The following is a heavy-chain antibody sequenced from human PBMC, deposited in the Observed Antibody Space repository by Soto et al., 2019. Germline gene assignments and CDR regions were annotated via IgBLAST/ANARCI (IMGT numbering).Heavy chain of an antibody. Sequence: SETLSLTCTVSGGSVSSGSYYWSWIRQPPGKGLEWIGYIYYSGSTNYNPSLKSRVTISVDTSKNQFSLKLSSVTAADTAVYYCARDVPDYDILTGYLRGNWFDPWGQGTLVTVSS. CDR2: IYYSGST. CDR3: ARDVPDYDILTGYLRGNWFDP. J-gene: IGHJ5*02. D-gene: IGHD3-9*01. V-gene: IGHV4-61*01. CDR1: GGSVSSGSYY.